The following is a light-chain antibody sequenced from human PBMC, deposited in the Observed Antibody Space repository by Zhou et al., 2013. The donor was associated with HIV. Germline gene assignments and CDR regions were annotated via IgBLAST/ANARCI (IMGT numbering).Light chain of an antibody. Sequence: EIVLTQSPGTLSLSPGERATLSCRASQSVTSSFVVWYQQRPGQAPRPLIYGPSTRATGVPDRFRGSGSGTEFTLTIGSLQSEDFAIYYCQQYDDWPPLTFGGGTKVEIK. CDR3: QQYDDWPPLT. J-gene: IGKJ4*01. CDR1: QSVTSSF. V-gene: IGKV3-20*01. CDR2: GPS.